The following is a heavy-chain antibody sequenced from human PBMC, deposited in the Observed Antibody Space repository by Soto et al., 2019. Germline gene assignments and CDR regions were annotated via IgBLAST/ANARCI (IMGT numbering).Heavy chain of an antibody. CDR1: GYTFTGYY. Sequence: GASVKVSCKSSGYTFTGYYMHLVRQAPGQGLEWMGWINPNSGGTNYAQKFQGWVTMTRDTSISTAYMELSRLRSDDTAVYYCARAQGLNWFDPWGQGTLVTVSS. CDR2: INPNSGGT. CDR3: ARAQGLNWFDP. J-gene: IGHJ5*02. V-gene: IGHV1-2*04.